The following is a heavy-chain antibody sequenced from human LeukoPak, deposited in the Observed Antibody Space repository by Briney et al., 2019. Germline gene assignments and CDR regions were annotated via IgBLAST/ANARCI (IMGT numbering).Heavy chain of an antibody. CDR1: GYTFSSYG. V-gene: IGHV1-18*01. D-gene: IGHD6-19*01. J-gene: IGHJ4*02. CDR3: ARALAVTGRGPRDFDF. CDR2: VSAFNGHT. Sequence: ASVKVSCKASGYTFSSYGISWVRQAPGQGLEWVGWVSAFNGHTFYAQKFQGRITMTTDTSTSTAHMELRSLTSDDTAVYYCARALAVTGRGPRDFDFWGQGTLVTVSS.